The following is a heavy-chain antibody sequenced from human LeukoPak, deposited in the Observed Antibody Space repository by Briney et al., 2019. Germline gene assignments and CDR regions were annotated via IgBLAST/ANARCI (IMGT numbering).Heavy chain of an antibody. CDR1: GGSISSGGYY. Sequence: SQTLSLTCTVSGGSISSGGYYWTWIRQPAGKGLEWIGRIYSSGNTNYNPSLKSRVTISVDTSKNHFSLNLSSVTAADTAVYYCARVGATSAYFDQWGQGTLVTVSS. J-gene: IGHJ4*02. D-gene: IGHD1-26*01. CDR2: IYSSGNT. V-gene: IGHV4-61*02. CDR3: ARVGATSAYFDQ.